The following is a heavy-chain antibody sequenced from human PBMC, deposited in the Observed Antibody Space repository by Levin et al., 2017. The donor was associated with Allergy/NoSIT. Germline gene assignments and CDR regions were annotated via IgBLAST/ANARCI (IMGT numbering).Heavy chain of an antibody. CDR2: INTNTGNP. J-gene: IGHJ4*02. CDR1: GYTFTSYA. Sequence: GESLKISCKASGYTFTSYAMNWVRQAPGQGLEWMGWINTNTGNPTYAQGFTGRFVFSLDTSVSTAYLQISSLKAEDTAVYYCARSQLAPYDYWGQGTLVTVSS. D-gene: IGHD6-6*01. V-gene: IGHV7-4-1*02. CDR3: ARSQLAPYDY.